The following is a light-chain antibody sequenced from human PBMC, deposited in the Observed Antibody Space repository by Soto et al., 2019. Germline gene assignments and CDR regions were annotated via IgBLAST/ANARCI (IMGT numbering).Light chain of an antibody. CDR2: EAS. J-gene: IGKJ1*01. CDR1: ESVSKY. Sequence: EVVLTQSPATLSVSPGERAILSCRASESVSKYLAWYQQKPGQAPRLLIYEASARATGIPSRFSGSGSGTEFTLTINSLQSVDFAVYYCHQYNDWRTFGQGTRVEIK. V-gene: IGKV3-15*01. CDR3: HQYNDWRT.